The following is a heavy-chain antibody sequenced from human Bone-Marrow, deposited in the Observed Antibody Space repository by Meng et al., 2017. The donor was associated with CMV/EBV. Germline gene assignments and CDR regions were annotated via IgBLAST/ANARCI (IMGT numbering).Heavy chain of an antibody. V-gene: IGHV3-30*04. CDR1: RFTFSSYA. J-gene: IGHJ4*02. CDR2: MSYNGKKE. Sequence: GESLKISCAASRFTFSSYAMHWVRQAPGKGLEWLAVMSYNGKKEYYADSVKGRFTISRDNSKNTLYLQMNSLRAEDTAVYYCARDARPKDIVVEGGAHFDYWGQGTLVTVSS. D-gene: IGHD2-2*01. CDR3: ARDARPKDIVVEGGAHFDY.